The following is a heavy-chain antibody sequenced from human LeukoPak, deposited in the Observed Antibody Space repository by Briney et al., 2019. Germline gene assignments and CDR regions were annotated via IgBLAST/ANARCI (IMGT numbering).Heavy chain of an antibody. CDR2: ISAYNGNT. D-gene: IGHD4-17*01. V-gene: IGHV1-18*01. CDR1: GYPFRSYG. CDR3: ARAWGGVTSCFDY. J-gene: IGHJ4*02. Sequence: ASVKVSCKASGYPFRSYGISWVRQAPGQDLEWMGWISAYNGNTNYAQKFQGRVTLTTDTSTTTAYMELRSLRSDDTAVYYCARAWGGVTSCFDYWGQGTLVTVSS.